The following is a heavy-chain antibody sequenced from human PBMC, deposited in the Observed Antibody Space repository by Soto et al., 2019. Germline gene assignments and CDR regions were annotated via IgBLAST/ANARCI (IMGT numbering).Heavy chain of an antibody. Sequence: GGSLRLSCAASGFTFSNAWMSWVRQAPGKGLEWVGRIKSKTDGGTTDYAAPVKGRFTISRDDSKNTLYLQMNSLKTEDTAVYYCTTEEVVGATVDYWGQGTLVTVSP. CDR1: GFTFSNAW. CDR3: TTEEVVGATVDY. D-gene: IGHD1-26*01. CDR2: IKSKTDGGTT. J-gene: IGHJ4*02. V-gene: IGHV3-15*01.